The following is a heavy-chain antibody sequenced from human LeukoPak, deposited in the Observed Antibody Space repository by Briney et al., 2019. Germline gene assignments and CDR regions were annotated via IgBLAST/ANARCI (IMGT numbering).Heavy chain of an antibody. CDR2: ISGSGNIT. J-gene: IGHJ4*02. Sequence: GGSLRLSCAASGFTFSSYAMDWVRQAPGKGLEWVSAISGSGNITYYADSVKGRFTISRDNSKNTLYLQMNSLRAEDTAVYFCTTWVGAHFDFWGQGTLVTVSS. D-gene: IGHD1-26*01. V-gene: IGHV3-23*01. CDR3: TTWVGAHFDF. CDR1: GFTFSSYA.